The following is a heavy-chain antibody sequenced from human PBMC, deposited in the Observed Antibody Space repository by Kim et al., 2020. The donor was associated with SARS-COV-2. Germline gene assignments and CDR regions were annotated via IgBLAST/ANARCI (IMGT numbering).Heavy chain of an antibody. V-gene: IGHV3-7*01. J-gene: IGHJ2*01. D-gene: IGHD2-21*02. CDR1: VFNFWNYW. Sequence: GGSLRLSCTASVFNFWNYWINWVRQAPGKGLEWVANIKGDGSDKFYEDSVKGRFTISRDNAKNSLYLQMNSLTADDTGVYYCARDTCGGDCYDLFSGYFDLWGRGTQVTVSS. CDR2: IKGDGSDK. CDR3: ARDTCGGDCYDLFSGYFDL.